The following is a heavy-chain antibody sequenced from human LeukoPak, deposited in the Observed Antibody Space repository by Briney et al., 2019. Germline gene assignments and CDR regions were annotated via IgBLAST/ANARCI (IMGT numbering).Heavy chain of an antibody. CDR1: GGSFSGYY. CDR3: ARSKTGYSSSWYGGYYFDY. CDR2: INHSGST. D-gene: IGHD6-13*01. Sequence: PSETLSLTCAVYGGSFSGYYWSWIRQPPGKGLEWIGEINHSGSTNYDPSLKSRGTISVDTPRNQCSLKLSSVTAADTAVYYCARSKTGYSSSWYGGYYFDYWGQGTLVTVSS. J-gene: IGHJ4*02. V-gene: IGHV4-34*01.